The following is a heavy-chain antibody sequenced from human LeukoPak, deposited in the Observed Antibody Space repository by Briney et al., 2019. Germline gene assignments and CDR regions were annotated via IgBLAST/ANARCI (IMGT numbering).Heavy chain of an antibody. CDR1: GFTFSSYG. CDR3: AKGNDIGGYYYPHFDY. D-gene: IGHD3-22*01. J-gene: IGHJ4*02. CDR2: ISSDGNTK. Sequence: PGGSLRLSCAASGFTFSSYGMHWVRQAPGKGLEWVAVISSDGNTKNYVDSVKGRFTFSRDNSKNTLYLQMNSLRAEDTAVYYSAKGNDIGGYYYPHFDYWGQGTLVTVSS. V-gene: IGHV3-30*18.